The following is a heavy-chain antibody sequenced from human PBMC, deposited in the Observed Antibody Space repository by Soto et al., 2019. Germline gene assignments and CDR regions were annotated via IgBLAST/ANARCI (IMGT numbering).Heavy chain of an antibody. CDR3: AREGDTHAFRGFDL. Sequence: GGSLRLSCAVSGFSLSHYVFHWVRQAPGKGLEWVAVIRDGDAKTNYATSVRGRFTVSRDMSKSTIFLQMNNLRVDDSAIYFCAREGDTHAFRGFDLWGQGTLVTVSS. V-gene: IGHV3-30*14. CDR1: GFSLSHYV. D-gene: IGHD3-10*01. CDR2: IRDGDAKT. J-gene: IGHJ5*02.